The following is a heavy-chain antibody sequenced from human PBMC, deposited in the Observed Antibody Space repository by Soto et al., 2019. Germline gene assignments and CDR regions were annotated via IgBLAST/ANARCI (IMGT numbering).Heavy chain of an antibody. CDR3: ARDPRTIFGVVHNTSWFDP. CDR2: ISSSSSYI. D-gene: IGHD3-3*01. J-gene: IGHJ5*02. CDR1: GFTFSSYS. V-gene: IGHV3-21*01. Sequence: GGSLSLSCAASGFTFSSYSMNWVRQAPGKGLEWVSSISSSSSYIYYADSVKGRYTISRDNAKNSLYLQMNSLRAEDTAVYYCARDPRTIFGVVHNTSWFDPWGQGTLVTVSS.